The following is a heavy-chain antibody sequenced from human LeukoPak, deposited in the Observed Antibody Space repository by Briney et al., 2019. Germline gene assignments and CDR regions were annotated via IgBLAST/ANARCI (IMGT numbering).Heavy chain of an antibody. CDR2: ITDSSGST. CDR1: GFTFRNYA. J-gene: IGHJ4*02. D-gene: IGHD3-10*01. CDR3: AKNSGSGSYVFGN. V-gene: IGHV3-23*01. Sequence: GGSLRLSCTASGFTFRNYAMSWVRQAPGKGLEWVSSITDSSGSTYYADSVKGRSTISRDNSKNTLYLQMNSLRAEDTAVYYCAKNSGSGSYVFGNWGQGTLVTVSS.